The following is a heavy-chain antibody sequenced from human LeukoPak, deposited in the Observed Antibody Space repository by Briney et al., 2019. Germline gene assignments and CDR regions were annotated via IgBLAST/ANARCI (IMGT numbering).Heavy chain of an antibody. CDR2: IRYDGSNK. J-gene: IGHJ6*03. CDR3: ATTLSGWSPPQTSYYSYYMDV. D-gene: IGHD6-19*01. CDR1: GFTFSSYG. Sequence: PGGSLRLSCAASGFTFSSYGMHWVRQAPGKGLEWVAFIRYDGSNKYYADSVKGRFTISRDNSKNTLYLQMNSLRVEDTAVYYCATTLSGWSPPQTSYYSYYMDVWGKGTTVTISS. V-gene: IGHV3-30*02.